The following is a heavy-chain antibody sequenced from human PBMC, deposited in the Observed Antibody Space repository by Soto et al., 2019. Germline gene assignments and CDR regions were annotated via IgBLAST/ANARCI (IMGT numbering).Heavy chain of an antibody. J-gene: IGHJ4*02. V-gene: IGHV1-18*01. D-gene: IGHD3-16*01. Sequence: QVQLVQSGAEVKKPGASVKVSCKASGYTFTSYGISWVRQAPGQGLEWMGWINPYNGNTNYAQKLQGRVTMTTDTSTNTADMELRSLRSDDTAGYYCARDWFGIDYWGQGTLFTVSS. CDR3: ARDWFGIDY. CDR2: INPYNGNT. CDR1: GYTFTSYG.